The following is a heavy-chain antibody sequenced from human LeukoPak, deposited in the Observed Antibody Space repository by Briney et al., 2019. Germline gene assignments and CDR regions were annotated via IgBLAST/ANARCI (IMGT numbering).Heavy chain of an antibody. V-gene: IGHV1-3*01. CDR1: GYTFTSYA. J-gene: IGHJ4*02. D-gene: IGHD3-16*01. CDR2: INAGNGNT. Sequence: ASVKVSCTASGYTFTSYAMHWVRQAPGQRLEWMGWINAGNGNTKYSQKFQGRVTITRDTSASTAYMELSSLISEDTAVYYCARVGGLPGPTYFDYWGQGTLVTVSS. CDR3: ARVGGLPGPTYFDY.